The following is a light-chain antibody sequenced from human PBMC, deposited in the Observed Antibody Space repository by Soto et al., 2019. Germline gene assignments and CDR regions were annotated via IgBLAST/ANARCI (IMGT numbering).Light chain of an antibody. CDR1: QTISSW. CDR2: KAS. CDR3: LHYSTYPLT. Sequence: DIQMSQSPSTLSGSVGDRVTITCRASQTISSWLAWYQQKPGKAPKLLIYKASSLDSGVPLRFSGSGSGTEFTLTISSLQPDDFASYYCLHYSTYPLTFGGGTKA. J-gene: IGKJ4*01. V-gene: IGKV1-5*03.